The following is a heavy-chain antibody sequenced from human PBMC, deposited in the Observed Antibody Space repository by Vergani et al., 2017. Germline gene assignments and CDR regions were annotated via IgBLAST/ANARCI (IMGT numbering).Heavy chain of an antibody. Sequence: SLLLSFAASVFPFLSYSLTFFRPAPGKWLEWVSSIRSLRRYISSADSVKGRFTISRDNSKNTLYLQMNSLRAEDTAVYYCARLAGPFQHWGQGTLVTVSS. J-gene: IGHJ1*01. V-gene: IGHV3-21*01. CDR3: ARLAGPFQH. CDR1: VFPFLSYS. D-gene: IGHD6-19*01. CDR2: IRSLRRYI.